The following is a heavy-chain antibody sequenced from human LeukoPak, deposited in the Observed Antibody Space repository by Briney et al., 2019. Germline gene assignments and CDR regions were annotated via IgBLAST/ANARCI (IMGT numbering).Heavy chain of an antibody. CDR2: INHSGST. D-gene: IGHD1-1*01. CDR1: GGSISSYY. J-gene: IGHJ4*02. V-gene: IGHV4-34*01. CDR3: ARGRRWTANPFDY. Sequence: SETLSLTCTVSGGSISSYYWSWIRQPPGKGLEWIGEINHSGSTNYNPSLKSRVTISVDTSKNQFSLKLSSVTAADTAVYYCARGRRWTANPFDYWGQGTLVTVSS.